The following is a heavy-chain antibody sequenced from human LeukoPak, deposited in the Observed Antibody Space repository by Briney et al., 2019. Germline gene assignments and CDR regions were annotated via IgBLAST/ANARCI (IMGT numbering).Heavy chain of an antibody. D-gene: IGHD2-2*02. Sequence: GGSLRLSCAASGFTFSSYSMNWIRQAPGKGLEWVSSISSSSSYIYYADSVKGQFTISRDNAKNSLYLQMNSLRAEDTAVYYCARGGLYCSSTSCYMEIDYWGQGTLVTVSS. CDR1: GFTFSSYS. J-gene: IGHJ4*02. CDR3: ARGGLYCSSTSCYMEIDY. V-gene: IGHV3-21*01. CDR2: ISSSSSYI.